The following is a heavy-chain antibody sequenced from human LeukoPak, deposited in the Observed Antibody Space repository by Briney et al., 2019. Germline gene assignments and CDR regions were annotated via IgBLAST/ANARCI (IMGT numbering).Heavy chain of an antibody. CDR1: GYTFTGYY. Sequence: ASVKVSCKASGYTFTGYYMHWVRQAPGQGLEWMGWINPNSGGTNYAQKFQGRVTMTRDTSISTAYMELSRLRSDDTAVYYCARDDYGNSSSWYLDYYYYMYVWGKGTTVTVSS. J-gene: IGHJ6*03. CDR3: ARDDYGNSSSWYLDYYYYMYV. CDR2: INPNSGGT. V-gene: IGHV1-2*02. D-gene: IGHD6-13*01.